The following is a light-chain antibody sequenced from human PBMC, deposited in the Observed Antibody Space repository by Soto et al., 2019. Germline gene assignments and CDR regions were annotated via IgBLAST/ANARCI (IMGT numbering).Light chain of an antibody. CDR2: GNR. CDR1: NSNLGAGYD. Sequence: QSVLTQPPSVSGAPGQRVTISCTGTNSNLGAGYDVHWYQQLPGAAPKLVIFGNRNRPSGVPERFSGSKSGTSASLAITGLQADDEADYYCQSYDSSLSGHVVFGGGTKLTVL. CDR3: QSYDSSLSGHVV. J-gene: IGLJ2*01. V-gene: IGLV1-40*01.